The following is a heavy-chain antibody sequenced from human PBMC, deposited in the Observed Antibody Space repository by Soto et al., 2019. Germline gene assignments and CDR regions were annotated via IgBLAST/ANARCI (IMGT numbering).Heavy chain of an antibody. V-gene: IGHV4-4*07. J-gene: IGHJ6*01. CDR1: CGAISSYY. CDR3: ASVAFSYFGMEV. CDR2: VFSSGST. D-gene: IGHD3-3*02. Sequence: SETLSLTCSVPCGAISSYYWSWFRQPAGKVLEWIGRVFSSGSTNYNASLKSRVTMSIDTSKNEVSLTLRSVTAADTAVYYCASVAFSYFGMEVWGPGTTVNVSS.